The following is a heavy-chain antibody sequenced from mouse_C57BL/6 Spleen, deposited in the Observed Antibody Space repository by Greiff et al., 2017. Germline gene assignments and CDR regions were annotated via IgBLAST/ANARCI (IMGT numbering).Heavy chain of an antibody. V-gene: IGHV1-82*01. CDR1: GYAFSSSW. CDR3: ASGISTVCGFGY. CDR2: IYPGNGDT. J-gene: IGHJ3*01. D-gene: IGHD1-1*01. Sequence: VQLQESGPELVKPGASVKISCKASGYAFSSSWMNWVKQRPGKGLEWIGRIYPGNGDTNYNGKFKGKATLTADKSSSTAYMQLSSLTSEDSAVYIHASGISTVCGFGYWGKGTLVTVSA.